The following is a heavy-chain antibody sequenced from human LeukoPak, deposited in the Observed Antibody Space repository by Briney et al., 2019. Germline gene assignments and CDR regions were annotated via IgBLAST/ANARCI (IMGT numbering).Heavy chain of an antibody. CDR2: IYYSGST. V-gene: IGHV4-59*08. D-gene: IGHD2-21*02. CDR3: ARQDCGGDCYSDYFDY. J-gene: IGHJ4*02. CDR1: GGSISSYY. Sequence: SETLSLTCTVSGGSISSYYWSWIRQPPGKGLEWMGYIYYSGSTNYNPSLKSRVTISVDTSKNQFSLKLSSVTAADTAVYYCARQDCGGDCYSDYFDYWGQGTLVTVSS.